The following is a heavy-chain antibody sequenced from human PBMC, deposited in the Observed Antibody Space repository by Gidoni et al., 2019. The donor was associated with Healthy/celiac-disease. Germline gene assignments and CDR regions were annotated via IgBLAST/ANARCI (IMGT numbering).Heavy chain of an antibody. CDR3: ARATRREWELYHYYYGMDV. V-gene: IGHV4-34*01. CDR2: INHSGST. D-gene: IGHD1-26*01. Sequence: QVQLQQWGACLLKPSETLSLTCAVYGGSFSGYSWSWIRQPPGKGLEWIGEINHSGSTNYNPSLKSRVTISVDTSKNQFSLKLSSVTAADTAVYYCARATRREWELYHYYYGMDVWGQGTTVTVSS. J-gene: IGHJ6*02. CDR1: GGSFSGYS.